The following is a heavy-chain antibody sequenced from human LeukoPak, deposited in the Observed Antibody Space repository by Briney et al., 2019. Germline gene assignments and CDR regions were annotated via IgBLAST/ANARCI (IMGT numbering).Heavy chain of an antibody. V-gene: IGHV4-39*07. J-gene: IGHJ4*02. CDR2: MYHSVIT. CDR1: GGSISSSSYY. Sequence: SETLSLTCTVSGGSISSSSYYWGWIRQPPGKGLEWIGSMYHSVITYNNPSLKSRVTISLDTSKNQFSLNLSSVTAADTAAYYCARDPPHDEYGDEGFDYWGQGTLVTVSS. CDR3: ARDPPHDEYGDEGFDY. D-gene: IGHD4-17*01.